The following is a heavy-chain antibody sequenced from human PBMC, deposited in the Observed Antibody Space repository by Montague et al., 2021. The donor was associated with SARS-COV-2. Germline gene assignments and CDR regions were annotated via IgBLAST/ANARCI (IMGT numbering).Heavy chain of an antibody. D-gene: IGHD3-3*01. Sequence: SETLSLTRTVSGGSISSYYWSWIRQPPGKGLEWIGYIYYSGSTNYNPSLKSRVTIPVDTSKNQFSLKLSSVTAADTAVYYCARGIFTIPFIPAHYYMDVWGKGTPVTVSS. CDR2: IYYSGST. CDR3: ARGIFTIPFIPAHYYMDV. CDR1: GGSISSYY. J-gene: IGHJ6*03. V-gene: IGHV4-59*01.